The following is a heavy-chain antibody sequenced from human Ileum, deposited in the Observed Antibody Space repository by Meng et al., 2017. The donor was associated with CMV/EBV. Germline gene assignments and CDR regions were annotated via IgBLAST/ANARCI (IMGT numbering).Heavy chain of an antibody. J-gene: IGHJ4*02. V-gene: IGHV3-48*03. CDR3: AREPPDRSSSSTSPVSDY. Sequence: LSLTCAASGFTFSSFEMNWVRLAPGKGLEWVSYISRAATYTLYADSVEGRFTISRDDAKNSLYLQMNSLREEDTAIYYCAREPPDRSSSSTSPVSDYWGQGTLVSVSS. D-gene: IGHD2-2*01. CDR1: GFTFSSFE. CDR2: ISRAATYT.